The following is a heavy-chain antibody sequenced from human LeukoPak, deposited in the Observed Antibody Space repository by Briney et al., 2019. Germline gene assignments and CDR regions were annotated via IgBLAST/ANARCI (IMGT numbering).Heavy chain of an antibody. CDR2: ISSNGGST. D-gene: IGHD3-22*01. Sequence: GGSLRLSCAASGFTFSSYAMHWVRQAPGKGLEYVSAISSNGGSTYYANSVKGRFTISRDNSKNTLYLQMGSLRAEDMAVYYCARAPTYYYDSSGYYYDYWGQGTLVTVSS. CDR3: ARAPTYYYDSSGYYYDY. V-gene: IGHV3-64*01. J-gene: IGHJ4*02. CDR1: GFTFSSYA.